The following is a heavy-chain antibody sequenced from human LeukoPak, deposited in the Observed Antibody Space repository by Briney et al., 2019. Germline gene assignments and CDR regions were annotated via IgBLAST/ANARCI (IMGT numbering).Heavy chain of an antibody. J-gene: IGHJ4*02. CDR3: ARQGSEIDY. Sequence: GGSLRLSCAASGFTLSHYYMTCIPDAPGKGREWRSCISSSGDTIYYADSVKGRFTVSRDNAENSLYLQMNSLRAEDTAMYYCARQGSEIDYWGQGTLVTVSS. V-gene: IGHV3-11*01. CDR1: GFTLSHYY. CDR2: ISSSGDTI.